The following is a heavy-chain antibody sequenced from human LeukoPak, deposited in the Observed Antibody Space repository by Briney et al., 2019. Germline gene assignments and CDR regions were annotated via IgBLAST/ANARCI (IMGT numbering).Heavy chain of an antibody. J-gene: IGHJ4*02. D-gene: IGHD2-15*01. Sequence: PSETLSLTCAVYGGSFSGYYWSWIRQPPGKGLEWIGEINHSGSTNYNPSLKSRVTISVGTSKNQFSLKLSSVTAADTAVYYCASAPFVVRHWGQGTLVTVSS. CDR3: ASAPFVVRH. CDR1: GGSFSGYY. V-gene: IGHV4-34*01. CDR2: INHSGST.